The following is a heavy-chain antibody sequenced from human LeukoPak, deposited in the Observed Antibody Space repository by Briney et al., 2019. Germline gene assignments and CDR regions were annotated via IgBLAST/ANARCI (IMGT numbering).Heavy chain of an antibody. D-gene: IGHD6-13*01. CDR2: ISGSIHYI. CDR1: GFTFSSYS. V-gene: IGHV3-21*01. J-gene: IGHJ5*02. Sequence: PGGSLRLSCAPSGFTFSSYSMNWVRQAPGKGLEWVSSISGSIHYIYYADSVKGRFTISRDNAKSSLYLQMNSLRAEDTAVYYCARGGGAAAGIIENWFDPWGQGTLVTVSS. CDR3: ARGGGAAAGIIENWFDP.